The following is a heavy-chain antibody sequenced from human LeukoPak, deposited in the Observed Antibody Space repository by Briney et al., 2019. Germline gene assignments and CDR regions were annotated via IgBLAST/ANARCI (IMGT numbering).Heavy chain of an antibody. V-gene: IGHV3-21*01. CDR3: AREVGDSYGPNPLDY. CDR1: GFTFSSYS. CDR2: ISSSSSYI. J-gene: IGHJ4*02. D-gene: IGHD5-18*01. Sequence: PGGSLRLSCAASGFTFSSYSMNWVRQAPGKGLEWVASISSSSSYIYYADSVKGRFTISRDNAKNSLYLQMNSLRAEDTAVYYCAREVGDSYGPNPLDYWGQGTLVTVSS.